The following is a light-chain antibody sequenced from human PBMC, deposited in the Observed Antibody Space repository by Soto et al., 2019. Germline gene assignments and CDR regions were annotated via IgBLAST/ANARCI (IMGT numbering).Light chain of an antibody. Sequence: ESQMTKSPSTLSASEGDRVTITCRASQSISSWLAWYQQKPGKAPKLLIYDASSLESGVPSRFSGRGSGTEFTLTISSLQPDDFATYYCQQYNSYWTFGQG. CDR2: DAS. CDR3: QQYNSYWT. V-gene: IGKV1-5*01. CDR1: QSISSW. J-gene: IGKJ1*01.